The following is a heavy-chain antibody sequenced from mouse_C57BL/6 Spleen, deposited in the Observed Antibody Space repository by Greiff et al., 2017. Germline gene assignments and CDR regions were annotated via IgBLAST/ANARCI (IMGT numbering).Heavy chain of an antibody. J-gene: IGHJ2*01. Sequence: VQLQQPGAELVKPGASVKMSCKASGYTFTSYWITWVKQRPGQGLEWIGDIYPGSGSTNYNEKFKSKATLTVDTSSSTAYMQLSSLTSEDSAVYYCARRTITTVVAPDYWGQGTTLTVSS. V-gene: IGHV1-55*01. CDR1: GYTFTSYW. CDR2: IYPGSGST. CDR3: ARRTITTVVAPDY. D-gene: IGHD1-1*01.